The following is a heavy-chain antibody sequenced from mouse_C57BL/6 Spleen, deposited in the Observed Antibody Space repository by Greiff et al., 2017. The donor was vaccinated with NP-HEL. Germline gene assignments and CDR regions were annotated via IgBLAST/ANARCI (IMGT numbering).Heavy chain of an antibody. CDR2: IDPSDSYT. Sequence: QVQLQQPGAELVMPGASVKLSCKASGYTFTSYWMHWVKQRPGQGLEWIGEIDPSDSYTNYNQKFKGKSTLTVDKSSSTAYMQLSSLTSEDSAVYYCARYYYSNPYAMDDWGQGTSVTVSS. D-gene: IGHD2-5*01. V-gene: IGHV1-69*01. CDR1: GYTFTSYW. CDR3: ARYYYSNPYAMDD. J-gene: IGHJ4*01.